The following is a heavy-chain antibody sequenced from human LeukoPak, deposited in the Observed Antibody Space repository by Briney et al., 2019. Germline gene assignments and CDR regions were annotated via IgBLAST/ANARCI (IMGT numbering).Heavy chain of an antibody. Sequence: SETLSLTCTVSGGSVSSGSYYWSWIRQPPGKGLEWIGYIYYSGSTNYNPSLKSRVIISVDTSKNQFSLKLSSVTAADTAVYYCARDPYYGSGSYYGPYYYYGMDVWGKGTTVTVSS. CDR3: ARDPYYGSGSYYGPYYYYGMDV. CDR1: GGSVSSGSYY. V-gene: IGHV4-61*01. CDR2: IYYSGST. D-gene: IGHD3-10*01. J-gene: IGHJ6*04.